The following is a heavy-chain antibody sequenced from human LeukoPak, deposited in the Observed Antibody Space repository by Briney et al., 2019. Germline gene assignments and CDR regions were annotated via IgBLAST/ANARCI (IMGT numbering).Heavy chain of an antibody. D-gene: IGHD6-13*01. CDR2: INPNSGGT. CDR1: GYTFTGYY. V-gene: IGHV1-2*02. J-gene: IGHJ3*02. CDR3: ASDIAAAPDAFDI. Sequence: VASVKVSCKASGYTFTGYYVHWVRQAPGQGLEWMGWINPNSGGTNYAQKFQGRVTMTRDTSISTAYMELSRLRSDDTAVYYCASDIAAAPDAFDIWGQGTMVTVSS.